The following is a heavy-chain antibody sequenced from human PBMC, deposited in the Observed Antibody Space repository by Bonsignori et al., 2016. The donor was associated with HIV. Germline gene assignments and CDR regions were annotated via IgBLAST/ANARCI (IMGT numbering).Heavy chain of an antibody. J-gene: IGHJ3*02. CDR3: ATFGRAYAFDI. D-gene: IGHD3-10*01. V-gene: IGHV1-69-2*01. Sequence: WVRQAPGQGLEWMGLVDPEDGETIYAEKFQGRVTITADTSTDTAYMELSSLRSEDTAVYYCATFGRAYAFDIWGQGTMVTVSS. CDR2: VDPEDGET.